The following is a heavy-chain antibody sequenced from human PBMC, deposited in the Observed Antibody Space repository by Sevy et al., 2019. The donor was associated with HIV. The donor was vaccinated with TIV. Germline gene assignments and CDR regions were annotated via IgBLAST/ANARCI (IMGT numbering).Heavy chain of an antibody. CDR3: ARGLGGTGAY. V-gene: IGHV4-34*01. CDR2: INHSGST. D-gene: IGHD1-1*01. CDR1: GGSFSGYY. J-gene: IGHJ4*02. Sequence: SETLSLTCAVYGGSFSGYYWSWIRQPPGKGLEWMGEINHSGSTNYNPSLKSRVTISVDTSKNQFSLKLSSVTAADTAVYYCARGLGGTGAYWGQGTLVTVSS.